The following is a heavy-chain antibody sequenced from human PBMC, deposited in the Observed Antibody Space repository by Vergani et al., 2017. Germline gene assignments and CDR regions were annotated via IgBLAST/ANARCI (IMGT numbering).Heavy chain of an antibody. Sequence: QVQLQESGPGLVKPSETLSLTCTVSGGSISSYYWSWIRQPPGKGLEWIGYIYYSGSTNYNPSLKSRVTISVDTSKNQFSLKLSSVTAADTAVYYCARESPGFGYGYWGQGTLVTVSS. CDR2: IYYSGST. CDR3: ARESPGFGYGY. D-gene: IGHD5-18*01. J-gene: IGHJ4*02. V-gene: IGHV4-59*01. CDR1: GGSISSYY.